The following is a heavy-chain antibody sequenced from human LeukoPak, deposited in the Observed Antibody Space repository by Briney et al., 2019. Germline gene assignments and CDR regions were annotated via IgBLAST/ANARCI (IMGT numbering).Heavy chain of an antibody. J-gene: IGHJ6*03. V-gene: IGHV4-39*07. CDR3: ARASRTSSTSQDYYYYYYMDV. D-gene: IGHD2-2*01. CDR2: IYYSGST. Sequence: SETLSLTCTVSGGSISSSSYYWGWIRQPPGKGLEWIGSIYYSGSTYYNPSLKSRVTISVDTSKNQFSLKLSSVTAADTAVYYCARASRTSSTSQDYYYYYYMDVWGKGTTVTVSS. CDR1: GGSISSSSYY.